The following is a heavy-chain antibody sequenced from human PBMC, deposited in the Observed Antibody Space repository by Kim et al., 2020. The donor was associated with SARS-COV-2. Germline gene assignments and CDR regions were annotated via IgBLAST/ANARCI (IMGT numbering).Heavy chain of an antibody. J-gene: IGHJ4*02. Sequence: GESLKISCKGSGYSFTSSWIGWVRQMPGKGLEWMGIIYPGDSETKYSPTFQGQVTLSADESSNTAYLQWSSLKASDTAIYYFAKHVGSYPYYWGQGTLAT. D-gene: IGHD1-26*01. CDR1: GYSFTSSW. CDR3: AKHVGSYPYY. V-gene: IGHV5-51*01. CDR2: IYPGDSET.